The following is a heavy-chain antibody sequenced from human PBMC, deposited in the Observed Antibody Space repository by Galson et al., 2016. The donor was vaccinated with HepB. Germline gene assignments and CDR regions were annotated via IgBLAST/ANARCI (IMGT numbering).Heavy chain of an antibody. J-gene: IGHJ4*02. CDR1: GFTFSIYS. Sequence: SLRLSCADSGFTFSIYSMNWVRQAPGKGLEWISHITSSSSVKYYADSVKGRFTISRDNAKKSLYLQMNSLRDEDTAVYYCANDLYGYIAYWGQGTLVTDSS. CDR3: ANDLYGYIAY. D-gene: IGHD2-8*02. V-gene: IGHV3-48*02. CDR2: ITSSSSVK.